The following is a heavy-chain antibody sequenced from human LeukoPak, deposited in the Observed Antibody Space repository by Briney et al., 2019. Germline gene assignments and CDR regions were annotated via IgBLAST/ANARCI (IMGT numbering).Heavy chain of an antibody. V-gene: IGHV4-4*02. J-gene: IGHJ3*02. D-gene: IGHD2-21*02. CDR3: ARYSYCGGDCYDAFDI. Sequence: SETLSLTCAVSGGSISSSNWWSWVRQPPGKGLEWIGEIYHSGSTNYNPSLKSRVTISVDKSKNQLSLKLSSVTAADTAVYYCARYSYCGGDCYDAFDIWGQGTMVTVSS. CDR1: GGSISSSNW. CDR2: IYHSGST.